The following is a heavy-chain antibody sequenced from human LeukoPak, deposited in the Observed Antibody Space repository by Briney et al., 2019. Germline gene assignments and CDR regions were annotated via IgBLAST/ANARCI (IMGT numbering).Heavy chain of an antibody. CDR2: INWNSDSI. D-gene: IGHD5-12*01. J-gene: IGHJ4*02. CDR3: AINGGGDSGYGNFDY. V-gene: IGHV3-9*01. CDR1: GFTFDDYA. Sequence: GGSLRLSCAVAGFTFDDYAMHWVRQVPGKGLEWVSGINWNSDSIGYADSVKGRFTTSRDNAKNSLYLQMNSLRAEDTAFYYCAINGGGDSGYGNFDYWGQGTLVTVSS.